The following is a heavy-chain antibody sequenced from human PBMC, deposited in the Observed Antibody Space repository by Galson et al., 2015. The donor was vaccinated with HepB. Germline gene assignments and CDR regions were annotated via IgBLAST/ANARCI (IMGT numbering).Heavy chain of an antibody. CDR2: ISYDGSNK. V-gene: IGHV3-30-3*01. J-gene: IGHJ4*02. Sequence: RLSCAASGFTFSSYAMHWVRQAPGKGLEWVAVISYDGSNKYYADSVKGRFTISRDNSKNTLYLQMNSLRAEDTAVYYCARVAHPDYGDYAHYFDYWGQGTLVTVSS. CDR1: GFTFSSYA. D-gene: IGHD4-17*01. CDR3: ARVAHPDYGDYAHYFDY.